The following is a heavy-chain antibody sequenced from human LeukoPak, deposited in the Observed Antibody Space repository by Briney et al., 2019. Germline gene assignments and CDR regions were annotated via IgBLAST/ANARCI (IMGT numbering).Heavy chain of an antibody. D-gene: IGHD3-22*01. Sequence: GGSLRLSCAASGFTFRSYWMHWVRQAPGKGLVWVSRINSDGSSTSYADSVKGRFTISRDNAKNTLYLQMNSLRAEDTAVYYCARGIHYYDSSGPSFDYWGQGTLVTVSS. J-gene: IGHJ4*02. CDR1: GFTFRSYW. V-gene: IGHV3-74*01. CDR2: INSDGSST. CDR3: ARGIHYYDSSGPSFDY.